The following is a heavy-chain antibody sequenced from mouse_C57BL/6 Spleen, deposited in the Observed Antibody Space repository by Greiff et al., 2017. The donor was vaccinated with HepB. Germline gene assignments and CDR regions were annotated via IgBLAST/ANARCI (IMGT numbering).Heavy chain of an antibody. CDR1: GYSITSGYD. CDR2: ISYSGST. Sequence: DVQLQESGPGMVKPSQSLSLTCTVTGYSITSGYDWHWIRHFPGNKLEWMGYISYSGSTNYNPSIKSRISITHDTSKNHFFLKLNSVTTEDTATYYCARGNWDGFAYWGQGTLVTVSA. J-gene: IGHJ3*01. V-gene: IGHV3-1*01. D-gene: IGHD4-1*01. CDR3: ARGNWDGFAY.